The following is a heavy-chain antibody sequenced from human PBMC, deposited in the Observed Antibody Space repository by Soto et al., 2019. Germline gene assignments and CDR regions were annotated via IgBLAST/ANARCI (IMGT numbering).Heavy chain of an antibody. CDR3: AKGVGGNLNY. V-gene: IGHV3-30*18. CDR1: GFTFSSYG. CDR2: ISYDGSNK. D-gene: IGHD2-15*01. J-gene: IGHJ4*02. Sequence: QVQLVESGGGVVQPGRSLRLSCAASGFTFSSYGMHWVRQAPGKGLEWVAVISYDGSNKYYADSVKGRFTISRDNSKTTLYLKMNSLRAEDTAVYYCAKGVGGNLNYWGQGTLVTVSS.